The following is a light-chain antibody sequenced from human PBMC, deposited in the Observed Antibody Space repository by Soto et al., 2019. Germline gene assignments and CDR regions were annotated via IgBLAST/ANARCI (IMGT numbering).Light chain of an antibody. Sequence: QSVLTQPPSASGTPGQRVTISCSGSTSNIGRNTVTWSQQLPGAAPKLLIYSNNKQPSGVPDRLSGSKSGTSASLAISGLQSEDEADYYCATWDDSLHGEVFGGGTKVTVL. CDR2: SNN. V-gene: IGLV1-44*01. CDR3: ATWDDSLHGEV. CDR1: TSNIGRNT. J-gene: IGLJ3*02.